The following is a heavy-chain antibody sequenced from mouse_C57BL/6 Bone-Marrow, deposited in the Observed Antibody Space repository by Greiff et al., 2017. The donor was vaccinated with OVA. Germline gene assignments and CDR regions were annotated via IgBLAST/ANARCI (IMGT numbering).Heavy chain of an antibody. D-gene: IGHD2-2*01. Sequence: QVQLQQSGAELVRPGTSVKVSCKASGYAFTNYLIEWVKQRPGQGLEWIGVINPGSGGTNYNEKFKGKATLTADKSSSTAYMQLSSLTSEDSAVYYCPLWLPSSYAMDYWGQGTSVTVSS. CDR2: INPGSGGT. CDR1: GYAFTNYL. J-gene: IGHJ4*01. V-gene: IGHV1-54*01. CDR3: PLWLPSSYAMDY.